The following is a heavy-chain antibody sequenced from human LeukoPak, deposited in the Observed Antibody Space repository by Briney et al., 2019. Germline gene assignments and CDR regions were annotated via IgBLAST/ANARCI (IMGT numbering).Heavy chain of an antibody. CDR1: GFTFSSYG. V-gene: IGHV3-30*03. Sequence: GGSLRLSCAASGFTFSSYGMHWVRQAPGKGLEWAAVISYDGSNKYYADSVKGRFTISRDNSKNTLYLQMNSLRAEDTAVYYCASGVTTVTCDYWGQGTLVTVSS. CDR3: ASGVTTVTCDY. D-gene: IGHD4-17*01. J-gene: IGHJ4*02. CDR2: ISYDGSNK.